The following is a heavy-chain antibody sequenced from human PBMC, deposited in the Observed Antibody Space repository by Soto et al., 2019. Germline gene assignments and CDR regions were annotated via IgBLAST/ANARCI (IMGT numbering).Heavy chain of an antibody. V-gene: IGHV1-69*13. J-gene: IGHJ5*02. Sequence: SVKVSCKASGGTFSSYAISWVRQAPGQGLEWMGGIIPIFGTANYAQKFQGRVTITADESTSTAYMELSSLRSEDTAVYYCASSRAFLSQDWFDPWGQGTLVTISS. CDR3: ASSRAFLSQDWFDP. CDR1: GGTFSSYA. CDR2: IIPIFGTA.